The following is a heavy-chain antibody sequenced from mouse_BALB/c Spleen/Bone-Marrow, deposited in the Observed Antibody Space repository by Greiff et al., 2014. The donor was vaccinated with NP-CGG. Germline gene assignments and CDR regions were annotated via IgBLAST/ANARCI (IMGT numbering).Heavy chain of an antibody. V-gene: IGHV1-4*01. CDR2: INPSSGYT. D-gene: IGHD1-2*01. CDR1: GYTFTSFT. J-gene: IGHJ4*01. Sequence: QVQLQQSRAELARPGASVKMSCKASGYTFTSFTIHWVKQRPGQGLEWIGYINPSSGYTNYNQNFKDKATLTADKSASTAYMQLTSLTSEDSAVYYCARRDYGPFYALDYWGQGTSVTVSS. CDR3: ARRDYGPFYALDY.